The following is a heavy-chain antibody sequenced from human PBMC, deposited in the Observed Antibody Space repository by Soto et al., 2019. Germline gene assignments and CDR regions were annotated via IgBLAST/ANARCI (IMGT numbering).Heavy chain of an antibody. CDR2: INPNSGGT. V-gene: IGHV1-2*02. CDR1: GYTFTGYY. J-gene: IGHJ6*02. D-gene: IGHD2-2*01. Sequence: ASVNVSCKSSGYTFTGYYIHWVRQAPGQGLECMGWINPNSGGTNYAQKFQGRVTMTRDTSISTAYMELSRLRSDDTAVYYCARPDPGYCSSTSCPPPYYYYGMDVWGQGTTVTVSS. CDR3: ARPDPGYCSSTSCPPPYYYYGMDV.